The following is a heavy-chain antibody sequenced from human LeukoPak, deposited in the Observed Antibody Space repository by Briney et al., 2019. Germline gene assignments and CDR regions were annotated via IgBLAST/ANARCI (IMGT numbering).Heavy chain of an antibody. Sequence: PGGSLRLSCAASGFTFSSYSMNWVRQAPGKGLEWVSYISSSGSTIYYADSVKGRFTISRDNAKNSLYLQMNSLRAEDTAVYYCARDPDILTGYYYFDYWGQGTLATVSS. V-gene: IGHV3-48*04. CDR3: ARDPDILTGYYYFDY. D-gene: IGHD3-9*01. CDR2: ISSSGSTI. CDR1: GFTFSSYS. J-gene: IGHJ4*02.